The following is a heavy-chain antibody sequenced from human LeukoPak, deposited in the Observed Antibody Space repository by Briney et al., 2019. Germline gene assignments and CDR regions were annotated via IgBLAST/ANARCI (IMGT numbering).Heavy chain of an antibody. Sequence: GGSLRLSCAASGFSFSSYWMSWVRQAPGKGLEWVAHIKQDGSEKFYVDSVKGRFTISRDNAKSSPYLQMNSLRAEDTAVYYCARIIYSYGGYYFDYWGQGTLVTVSS. J-gene: IGHJ4*02. CDR1: GFSFSSYW. D-gene: IGHD4/OR15-4a*01. CDR3: ARIIYSYGGYYFDY. CDR2: IKQDGSEK. V-gene: IGHV3-7*03.